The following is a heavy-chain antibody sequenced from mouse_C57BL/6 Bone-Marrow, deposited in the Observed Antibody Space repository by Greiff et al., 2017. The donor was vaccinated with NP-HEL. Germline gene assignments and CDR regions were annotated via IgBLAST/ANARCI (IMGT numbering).Heavy chain of an antibody. J-gene: IGHJ3*01. CDR2: ISDGGSYT. D-gene: IGHD3-2*02. Sequence: EVKLMESGGGLVKPGGSLKLSCAASGFTFSSYAMSWVRQTPEKRLEWVATISDGGSYTYYPDNVKGRFTISRDNAKNNLYLQMSHLKSEDTAMYYCARGRLPWFAYWGQGTLVTVSA. V-gene: IGHV5-4*03. CDR1: GFTFSSYA. CDR3: ARGRLPWFAY.